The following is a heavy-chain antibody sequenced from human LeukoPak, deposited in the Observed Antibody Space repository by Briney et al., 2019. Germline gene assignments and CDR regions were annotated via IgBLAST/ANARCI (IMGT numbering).Heavy chain of an antibody. CDR3: ARGWSRYSSGWKYYFDY. CDR1: GYSFTSYG. Sequence: ASVKVSCKGSGYSFTSYGIIWVRQAPRQGLEWVGWISPYNGNTNYAQKLQGRVTMTTDTSTSTAYMELRSLRSDDTAVYYCARGWSRYSSGWKYYFDYWGQGTPVTVSS. D-gene: IGHD6-19*01. J-gene: IGHJ4*02. CDR2: ISPYNGNT. V-gene: IGHV1-18*01.